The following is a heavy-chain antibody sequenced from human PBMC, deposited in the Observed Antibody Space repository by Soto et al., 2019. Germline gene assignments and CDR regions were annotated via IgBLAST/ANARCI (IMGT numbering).Heavy chain of an antibody. D-gene: IGHD4-17*01. CDR1: GGSISSGGFH. CDR2: IYYSGTT. CDR3: ARFDSADSNWFDP. V-gene: IGHV4-31*03. J-gene: IGHJ5*02. Sequence: SETLSLTCTVSGGSISSGGFHWSWIRQHPGKGLEWIGYIYYSGTTYYNPSLKSRVTISVDTSKNQFSLKLSSVTAADTAVYYCARFDSADSNWFDPWGQGTLVTSPQ.